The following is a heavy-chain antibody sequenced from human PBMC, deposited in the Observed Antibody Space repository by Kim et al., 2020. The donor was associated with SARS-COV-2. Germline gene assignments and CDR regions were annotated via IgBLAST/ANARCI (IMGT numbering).Heavy chain of an antibody. J-gene: IGHJ4*02. Sequence: ASVKVSCKASGYTFTSYYMHWVRQAPGQGLEWMGIINPSGGSTSYAQKFQGRVTMTRDTSTSTVYMELSSLRSEDTAVYYCARDHLGIVVVPAAIPDYWGQGTLVTVSS. V-gene: IGHV1-46*01. D-gene: IGHD2-2*01. CDR3: ARDHLGIVVVPAAIPDY. CDR2: INPSGGST. CDR1: GYTFTSYY.